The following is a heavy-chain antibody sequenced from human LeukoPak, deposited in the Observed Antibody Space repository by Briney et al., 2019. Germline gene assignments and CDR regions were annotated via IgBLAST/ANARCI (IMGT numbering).Heavy chain of an antibody. CDR2: IYYSGST. CDR3: ARAPLSGSYLDY. J-gene: IGHJ4*02. D-gene: IGHD1-26*01. V-gene: IGHV4-30-4*01. CDR1: GGSISSGDYY. Sequence: SETLSLTCTVSGGSISSGDYYWSWIRQPPGKGLEWIGYIYYSGSTYYNPSLKSRVTISVDTSKNQFSLKLSSVTAADTAVYYCARAPLSGSYLDYWGQGTLVTVSS.